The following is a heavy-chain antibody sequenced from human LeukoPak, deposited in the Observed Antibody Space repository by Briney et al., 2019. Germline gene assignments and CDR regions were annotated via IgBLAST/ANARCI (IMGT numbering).Heavy chain of an antibody. D-gene: IGHD3-22*01. V-gene: IGHV3-21*01. CDR2: ISSSSSYI. Sequence: GGSLRLSCAASGFTFSSYWMNWVRQAPGKGLEWVSSISSSSSYIYYADSVKGRFTISRDNAKNSLYLQMNSLRAEDTAVYYCARVIVVVISNWFDPWGQGTLVTVSS. J-gene: IGHJ5*02. CDR3: ARVIVVVISNWFDP. CDR1: GFTFSSYW.